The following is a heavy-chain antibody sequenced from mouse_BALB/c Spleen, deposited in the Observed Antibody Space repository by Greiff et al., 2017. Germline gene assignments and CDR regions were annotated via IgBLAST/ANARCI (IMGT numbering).Heavy chain of an antibody. CDR1: GFTFSSYG. CDR2: ISSGGSYT. D-gene: IGHD1-1*01. Sequence: DVKLVESGGDLVKPGGSLKLSCAASGFTFSSYGMSWVRQTPDKRLEWVAPISSGGSYTYYPDSVKGRFTISRDNAKNTLYLQMSSLKSEDTAMYYCARHPEYYGSRGDYYAMDYWGQGTSVTVSS. J-gene: IGHJ4*01. V-gene: IGHV5-6*02. CDR3: ARHPEYYGSRGDYYAMDY.